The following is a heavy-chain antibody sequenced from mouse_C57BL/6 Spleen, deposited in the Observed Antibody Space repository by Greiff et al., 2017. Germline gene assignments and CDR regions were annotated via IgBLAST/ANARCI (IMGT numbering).Heavy chain of an antibody. V-gene: IGHV1-22*01. Sequence: EVQLQQSGPELVKPGASVKMSCKASGYTFTDYNMHWVKQSHGKSLEWIGYINPNNGGTSYNQKFKGKATLTVNKSSSTAYMELRSLTSEDSAVYYCASYDGYYGYFDVWGTGTTVTVSS. CDR2: INPNNGGT. D-gene: IGHD2-3*01. CDR1: GYTFTDYN. CDR3: ASYDGYYGYFDV. J-gene: IGHJ1*03.